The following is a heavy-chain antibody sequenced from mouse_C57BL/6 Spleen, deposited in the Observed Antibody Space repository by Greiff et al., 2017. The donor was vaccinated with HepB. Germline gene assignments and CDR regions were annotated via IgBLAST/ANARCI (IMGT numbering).Heavy chain of an antibody. CDR1: GYAFSSYW. Sequence: VKLVESGAELVKPGASVKISCKASGYAFSSYWMNWVKQRPGKGLEWIGQIYPGDGDTNYNGKFKGKATLTADKSSSTAYMQLSSLTSEDSAVYFCARLGFYSNYEVDYWGQGTTLTVSS. V-gene: IGHV1-80*01. CDR2: IYPGDGDT. J-gene: IGHJ2*01. D-gene: IGHD2-5*01. CDR3: ARLGFYSNYEVDY.